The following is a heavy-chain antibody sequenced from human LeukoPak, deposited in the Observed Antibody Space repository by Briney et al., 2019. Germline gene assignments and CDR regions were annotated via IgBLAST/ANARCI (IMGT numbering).Heavy chain of an antibody. CDR3: AGSYYYGSGSYYTPLFDY. CDR2: IYYSGST. CDR1: GGSISSYY. Sequence: SETLSLTCTVSGGSISSYYWSWIRQPPGKGLEWIGYIYYSGSTNYNPSLKSRVTMSVDTSKNQFSLKLSSVTAADTAVYYCAGSYYYGSGSYYTPLFDYWGQGTLVTVSS. D-gene: IGHD3-10*01. J-gene: IGHJ4*02. V-gene: IGHV4-59*08.